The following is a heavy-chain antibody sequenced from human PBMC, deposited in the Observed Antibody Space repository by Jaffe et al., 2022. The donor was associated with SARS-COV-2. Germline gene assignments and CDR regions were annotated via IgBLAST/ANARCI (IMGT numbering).Heavy chain of an antibody. Sequence: QVQLQQWGAGLLKPSETLSLTCAVYGGSFSGYYWSCIRQPPGKGLEWIGEINHSGSTNYNPSLKSRVTISVDTSKNQFSLKLSSVTAADTAVYYCARADYYGSGKEYYYMDVWGKGTTVTVSS. V-gene: IGHV4-34*01. CDR1: GGSFSGYY. CDR2: INHSGST. J-gene: IGHJ6*03. CDR3: ARADYYGSGKEYYYMDV. D-gene: IGHD3-10*01.